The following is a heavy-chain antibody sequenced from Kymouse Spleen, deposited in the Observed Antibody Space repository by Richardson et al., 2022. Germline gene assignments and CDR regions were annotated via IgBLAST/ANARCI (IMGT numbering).Heavy chain of an antibody. V-gene: IGHV3-15*01. CDR2: IKSKTDGGTT. CDR1: GFTFSNAW. CDR3: TTVYSSSLNWFDP. Sequence: EVQLVESGGGLVKPGGSLRLSCAASGFTFSNAWMSWVRQAPGKGLEWVGRIKSKTDGGTTDYAAPVKGRFTISRDDSKNTLYLQMNSLKTEDTAVYYCTTVYSSSLNWFDPWGQGTLVTVSS. D-gene: IGHD6-13*01. J-gene: IGHJ5*02.